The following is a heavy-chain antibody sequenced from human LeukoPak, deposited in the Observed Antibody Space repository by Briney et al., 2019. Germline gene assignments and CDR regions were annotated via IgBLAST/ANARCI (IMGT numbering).Heavy chain of an antibody. CDR1: GFTFSHYE. D-gene: IGHD3-10*01. V-gene: IGHV3-48*03. Sequence: QPGGSLRLSCEASGFTFSHYEMNWVRQAPGKGLEWVSYISSSGCTIYYADSVKGRFTISRDNANNSLYLQMNSLRAEDTAVYYCARGGVFDVWGQGTMVTVAS. J-gene: IGHJ3*01. CDR3: ARGGVFDV. CDR2: ISSSGCTI.